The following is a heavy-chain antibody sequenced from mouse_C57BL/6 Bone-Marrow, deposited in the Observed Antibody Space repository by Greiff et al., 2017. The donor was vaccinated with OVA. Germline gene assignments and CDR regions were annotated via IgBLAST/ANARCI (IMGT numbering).Heavy chain of an antibody. Sequence: VQLKESGPVLVKPGASVKMSCKASGYTFTDYYMNWVKQSHGKSLEWIGVINPYNGGTSYNQKFKGKATLTVDKSSSTAYMELNSLTSEDSAVYYCARLRMITRYFDVWGTGTTVTVSS. CDR3: ARLRMITRYFDV. CDR1: GYTFTDYY. CDR2: INPYNGGT. D-gene: IGHD2-4*01. V-gene: IGHV1-19*01. J-gene: IGHJ1*03.